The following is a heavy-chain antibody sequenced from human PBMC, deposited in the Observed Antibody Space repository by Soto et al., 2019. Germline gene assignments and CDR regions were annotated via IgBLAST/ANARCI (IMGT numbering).Heavy chain of an antibody. D-gene: IGHD2-15*01. CDR1: GYSISSGYY. Sequence: ETLSLTCAVSGYSISSGYYWGWIRQPPGKGLEWIGSIYHSGSTYYNPSLKGRVTISVDTSKNQFSLKLSSVTAADTAVYYCARGIVVVVAATLSNWFDPWGQGTLVTVSS. J-gene: IGHJ5*02. CDR3: ARGIVVVVAATLSNWFDP. V-gene: IGHV4-38-2*01. CDR2: IYHSGST.